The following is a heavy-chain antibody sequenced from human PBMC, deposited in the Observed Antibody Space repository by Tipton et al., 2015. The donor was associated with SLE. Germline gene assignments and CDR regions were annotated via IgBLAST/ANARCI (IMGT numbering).Heavy chain of an antibody. Sequence: PGLVKPSDTLSLTCTVSGGSISSHYWSWIRQPPGKGLEWIGYIYYSGSTNYNPSLKSRVTISVDTSKNQFSLKLSSVTAADTAVYYCARAAPYATFWSVFDSWGQGALVTVSS. CDR3: ARAAPYATFWSVFDS. V-gene: IGHV4-59*08. CDR1: GGSISSHY. CDR2: IYYSGST. J-gene: IGHJ5*01. D-gene: IGHD2-2*01.